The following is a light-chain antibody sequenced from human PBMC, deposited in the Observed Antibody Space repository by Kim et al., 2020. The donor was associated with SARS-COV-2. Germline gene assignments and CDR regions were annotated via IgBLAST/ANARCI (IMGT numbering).Light chain of an antibody. V-gene: IGLV3-1*01. CDR2: QDS. Sequence: VSPGQTASITCSGDKLGDKYACWYQQKPGQSPMLVIYQDSKRPSGIPERFSGSNSGNTATLTISGTQAMDEADYYCQAWDSSTAVFGGGTQLTVL. CDR1: KLGDKY. CDR3: QAWDSSTAV. J-gene: IGLJ2*01.